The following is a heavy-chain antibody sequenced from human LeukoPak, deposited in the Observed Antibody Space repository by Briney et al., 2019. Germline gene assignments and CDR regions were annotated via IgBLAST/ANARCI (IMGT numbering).Heavy chain of an antibody. CDR3: ARVGRYSGSYLPPIEDV. CDR1: GGTFSSYA. Sequence: ASVKVPCKASGGTFSSYAISWVRQAPGQGLEWMGGIIPIFGTANYAQKFQGRVTITADESTSTAYMELSSLRSEDTAVYYCARVGRYSGSYLPPIEDVWGQGTTVTVSS. J-gene: IGHJ6*02. V-gene: IGHV1-69*13. CDR2: IIPIFGTA. D-gene: IGHD1-26*01.